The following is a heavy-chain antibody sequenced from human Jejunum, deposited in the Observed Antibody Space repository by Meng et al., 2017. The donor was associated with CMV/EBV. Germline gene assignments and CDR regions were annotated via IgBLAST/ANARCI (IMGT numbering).Heavy chain of an antibody. CDR3: ARSRVSYSSSSASAY. Sequence: QAQLVQSGAEVKKPGASVKVSCKSSGYTFTDYYIHWVRQAPGQGLEWMGRIGPKYGGKSYAQKFQGRVTMTTDASVTTAYMELNSLTSNDTAVYFCARSRVSYSSSSASAYWGQGTLVTVSS. J-gene: IGHJ4*02. D-gene: IGHD6-6*01. CDR1: GYTFTDYY. CDR2: IGPKYGGK. V-gene: IGHV1-2*06.